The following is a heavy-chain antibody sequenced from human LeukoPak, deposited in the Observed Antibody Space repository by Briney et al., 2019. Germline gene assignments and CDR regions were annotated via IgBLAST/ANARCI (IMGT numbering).Heavy chain of an antibody. V-gene: IGHV3-53*01. CDR3: AKVRGYSYGYDY. CDR2: IYSGGST. Sequence: PGGSLRLSCAASGFTVSSDYMSWVRQAPGKGLKWVSVIYSGGSTYYADSVKGRFTISRDNSKNTLYLQMNSLRAEDTAVYYCAKVRGYSYGYDYWGQGTLVTVSS. CDR1: GFTVSSDY. D-gene: IGHD5-18*01. J-gene: IGHJ4*02.